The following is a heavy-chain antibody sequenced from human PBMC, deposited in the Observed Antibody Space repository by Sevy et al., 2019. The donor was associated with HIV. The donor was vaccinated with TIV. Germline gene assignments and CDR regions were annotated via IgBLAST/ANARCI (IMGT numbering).Heavy chain of an antibody. J-gene: IGHJ4*02. CDR1: GYTFTSYG. V-gene: IGHV1-18*01. D-gene: IGHD6-13*01. CDR3: ARVTGSSWYIGLFDY. CDR2: ISAYNGNT. Sequence: VSVKVSCKASGYTFTSYGISWVRQAPGQGLEWMGWISAYNGNTNYAQKLQGRVTMTTDTSTSTAYMELRSLRSDDTAVYYCARVTGSSWYIGLFDYWGQGTLVTVSS.